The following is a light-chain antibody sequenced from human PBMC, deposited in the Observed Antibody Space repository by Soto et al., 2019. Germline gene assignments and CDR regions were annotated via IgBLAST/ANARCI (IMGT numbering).Light chain of an antibody. CDR1: SSDVGGYNY. CDR2: DVN. V-gene: IGLV2-14*01. Sequence: QSALTQPASVSGSPGQSITISCTGTSSDVGGYNYVSWYQQHPDKAPKLMIYDVNNRPSGVSNRFSGSKSGNTASLTISGLQAEDEADCYCSSYTSSSTRVFGTGTKVTVL. J-gene: IGLJ1*01. CDR3: SSYTSSSTRV.